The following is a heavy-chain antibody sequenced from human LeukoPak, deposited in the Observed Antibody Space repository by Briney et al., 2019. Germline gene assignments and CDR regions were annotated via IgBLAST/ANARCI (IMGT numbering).Heavy chain of an antibody. Sequence: GASVKVSFKASGYTFTSYCMHWVRQAPGQGLEWMGIINPSGGSTSYAQKFQGRVTMTRDTSTSMVYMELTSLSSEDTAVYYCARDPEGSGCYFDYWGQGTLVTVSS. CDR3: ARDPEGSGCYFDY. CDR1: GYTFTSYC. V-gene: IGHV1-46*01. D-gene: IGHD6-19*01. J-gene: IGHJ4*02. CDR2: INPSGGST.